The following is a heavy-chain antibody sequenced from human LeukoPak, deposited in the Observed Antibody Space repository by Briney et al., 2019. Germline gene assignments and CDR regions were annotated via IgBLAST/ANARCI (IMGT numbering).Heavy chain of an antibody. V-gene: IGHV3-66*01. Sequence: PGGSLRLSCAASGFTVSSKYMTWVRQAPGKGLEWLSAIYSGGDTYYAGSVRGRFTISRDNSKNMVYLQMRSLRAEDTAVYYCVRDRSASSDYYALGYWGQGTLVTVSS. CDR3: VRDRSASSDYYALGY. CDR1: GFTVSSKY. CDR2: IYSGGDT. D-gene: IGHD3-22*01. J-gene: IGHJ4*02.